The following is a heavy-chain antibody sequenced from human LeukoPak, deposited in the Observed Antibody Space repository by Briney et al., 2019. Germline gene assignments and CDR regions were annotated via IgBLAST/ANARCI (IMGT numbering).Heavy chain of an antibody. J-gene: IGHJ3*02. V-gene: IGHV3-9*01. CDR1: GFTFDDYA. D-gene: IGHD1-26*01. CDR2: ISWNSGSI. Sequence: GGSLRLSCAASGFTFDDYAMHWVRQAPGKGLEWVSGISWNSGSIGYADSVKGRLTISRDNAKNSLYLQMNSLRAEDTALYYCAKDDTFGSFYAFDIWGQGTMVTVSS. CDR3: AKDDTFGSFYAFDI.